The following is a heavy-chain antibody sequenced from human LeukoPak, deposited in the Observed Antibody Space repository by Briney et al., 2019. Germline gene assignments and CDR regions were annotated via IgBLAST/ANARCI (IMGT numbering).Heavy chain of an antibody. CDR2: TYYRSKWYN. D-gene: IGHD2-21*01. J-gene: IGHJ3*02. CDR3: ARDLAYCGGDCYSYAFDI. V-gene: IGHV6-1*01. CDR1: GDSVSSNSAA. Sequence: SQTLSLTCAISGDSVSSNSAAWNWIRQSPSRGLEWLGRTYYRSKWYNDYAVSVKSRITINPDTSKNQFSLQLNSVTPEDTAVYYCARDLAYCGGDCYSYAFDIWGQGTMVTVSS.